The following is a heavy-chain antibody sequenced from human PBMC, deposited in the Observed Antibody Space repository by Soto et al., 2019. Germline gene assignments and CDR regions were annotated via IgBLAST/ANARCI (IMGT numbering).Heavy chain of an antibody. CDR2: IYHSGST. V-gene: IGHV4-30-4*01. CDR1: GGSISSGDYY. J-gene: IGHJ4*02. D-gene: IGHD3-22*01. Sequence: SETLSLTCTVSGGSISSGDYYWSWIRQPPGKGLEWIGYIYHSGSTYYNPSLKSRVTISVDTSKNQFSPKLSSVTAADTAVYYCASLHYYDSSGSGYWGQGTLVTVSS. CDR3: ASLHYYDSSGSGY.